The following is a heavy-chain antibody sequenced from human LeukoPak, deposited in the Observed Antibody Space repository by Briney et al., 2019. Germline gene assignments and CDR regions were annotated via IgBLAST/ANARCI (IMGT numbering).Heavy chain of an antibody. CDR2: IYYGGNT. CDR3: ARHRSSSRGGSGFSQGQFDY. D-gene: IGHD3-22*01. V-gene: IGHV4-39*01. CDR1: GVSVSDGRYY. J-gene: IGHJ4*02. Sequence: SETLSLTCNVSGVSVSDGRYYWTWIRQPPGKGLEWIGSIYYGGNTYYNPSLKSRLTISVDTSKDLFSLKLSSVTAADTAVYYCARHRSSSRGGSGFSQGQFDYWGQGTLVTVSS.